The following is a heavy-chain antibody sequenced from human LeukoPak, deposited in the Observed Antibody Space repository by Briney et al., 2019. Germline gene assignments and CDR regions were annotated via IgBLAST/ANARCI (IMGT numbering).Heavy chain of an antibody. V-gene: IGHV4-39*07. CDR3: ARIAPVLRFLESRDMDA. D-gene: IGHD3-3*01. CDR1: GGSISSSSYY. J-gene: IGHJ6*03. Sequence: SETLSLTCTVSGGSISSSSYYWGWIRQPPGKGLESIGSIYYSGSTYYNPSLKSRVTISVDTSKNQFSLKLSSVTAADTAVYYCARIAPVLRFLESRDMDAWGKGTTVTVSS. CDR2: IYYSGST.